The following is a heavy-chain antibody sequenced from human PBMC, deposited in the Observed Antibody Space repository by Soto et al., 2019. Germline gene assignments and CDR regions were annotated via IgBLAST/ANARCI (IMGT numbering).Heavy chain of an antibody. CDR1: GFAFDDYA. V-gene: IGHV3-9*01. D-gene: IGHD3-22*01. Sequence: EVQLVESGGGLVQPGRSLRLSCTASGFAFDDYAMHWVRQAPGKGLEWVSGISWNSGRIGYADSVKGRFTISRDNAKNSLYLQMNSLRAEDTALYYCATDRRSGYYYYFDYWGQGTLVTVSS. CDR2: ISWNSGRI. J-gene: IGHJ4*02. CDR3: ATDRRSGYYYYFDY.